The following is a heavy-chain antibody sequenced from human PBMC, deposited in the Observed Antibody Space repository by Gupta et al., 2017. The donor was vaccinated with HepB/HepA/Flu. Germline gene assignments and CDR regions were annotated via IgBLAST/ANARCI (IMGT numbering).Heavy chain of an antibody. Sequence: EMHLVQPGAEVKKPGASLKISCKGYGYTFTDYWIGWVRQMPGKGLEWMGIIYPDDSETLYSPSFQGHVTFSVDKSINTAYLQWSSLKASDTAIFYCARPWYPTKGGREFGHWGQGTLVTVSS. CDR2: IYPDDSET. D-gene: IGHD1-26*01. CDR3: ARPWYPTKGGREFGH. V-gene: IGHV5-51*01. J-gene: IGHJ4*02. CDR1: GYTFTDYW.